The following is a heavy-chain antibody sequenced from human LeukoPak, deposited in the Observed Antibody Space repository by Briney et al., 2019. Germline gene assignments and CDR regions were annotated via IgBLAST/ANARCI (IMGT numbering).Heavy chain of an antibody. D-gene: IGHD2-15*01. CDR3: APDLRGAAWSLGY. Sequence: QTGGSLRLSCAASGFTFSSYWMHWVRQAPGKGLVWVSRISNDGSSTNHADSVKGRFTISRDNARNTLYLQMNSLRAEDTAVYYCAPDLRGAAWSLGYWGQGTLVTVSS. J-gene: IGHJ4*02. CDR1: GFTFSSYW. V-gene: IGHV3-74*01. CDR2: ISNDGSST.